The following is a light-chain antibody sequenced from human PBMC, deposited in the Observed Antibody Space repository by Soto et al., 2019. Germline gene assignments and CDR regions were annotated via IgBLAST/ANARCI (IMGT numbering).Light chain of an antibody. V-gene: IGKV1-5*03. J-gene: IGKJ1*01. CDR2: KAS. Sequence: DIQMTQSPSTLSGSVGDRVTITCRASQTISSWLAWYQQKPGKVPKLLIYKASTLNSGVPSRFRGSGSGTEFTITISSLQPDEYATYYCQHYNNYAEAFGQGTKVEL. CDR3: QHYNNYAEA. CDR1: QTISSW.